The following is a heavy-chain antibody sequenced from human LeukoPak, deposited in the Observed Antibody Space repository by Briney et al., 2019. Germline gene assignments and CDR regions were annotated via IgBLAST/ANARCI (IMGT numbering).Heavy chain of an antibody. V-gene: IGHV1-69*04. J-gene: IGHJ4*02. CDR2: IIPILGIA. CDR1: GGTFSSYA. Sequence: ASVKVSCKASGGTFSSYAISWVRQAPGQGLEWMGRIIPILGIANYAQKFQGRVTITADKSTSTAYMELSGLRSEDTAVYYCARAERWLQFGDYWGQGTLVTVSS. D-gene: IGHD5-24*01. CDR3: ARAERWLQFGDY.